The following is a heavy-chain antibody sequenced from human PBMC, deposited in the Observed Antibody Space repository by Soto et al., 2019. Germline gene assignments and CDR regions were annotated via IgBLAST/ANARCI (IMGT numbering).Heavy chain of an antibody. CDR1: GYSFTSYW. J-gene: IGHJ5*02. CDR3: ARHPALNYYGSGILFANWFDP. D-gene: IGHD3-10*01. V-gene: IGHV5-10-1*01. CDR2: IDPSDSYT. Sequence: PGESLKISCKGSGYSFTSYWISWVRQMPGKGLEWMGRIDPSDSYTNYSPSFQGHVTISADKSISTAYLQWSSLKASDTAMYYCARHPALNYYGSGILFANWFDPWGQATLVTVSS.